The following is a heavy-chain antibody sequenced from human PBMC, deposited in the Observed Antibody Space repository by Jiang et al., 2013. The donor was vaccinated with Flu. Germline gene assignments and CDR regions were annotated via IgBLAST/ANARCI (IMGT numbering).Heavy chain of an antibody. V-gene: IGHV4-39*01. J-gene: IGHJ4*02. CDR3: ARQIFDWHRHVDY. CDR1: GGSISSSSYY. CDR2: IYYSGST. Sequence: GSGLVKPSETLSLTCTVSGGSISSSSYYWGWIRQPPGKGLEWIGSIYYSGSTYYNPSLKSRVTISVDTSKNQFSLKLSSVTAADTAVYYCARQIFDWHRHVDYWGQGTLVTVSS. D-gene: IGHD3-9*01.